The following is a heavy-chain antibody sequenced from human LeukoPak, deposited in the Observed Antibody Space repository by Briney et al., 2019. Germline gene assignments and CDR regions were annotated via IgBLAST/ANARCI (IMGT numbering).Heavy chain of an antibody. CDR3: ARDQGIYNHRIIDS. CDR1: GYTFSSYG. Sequence: ASLKVSCKASGYTFSSYGISWVRQAPGQGLEWMGWISAYNGNTNFAQEFQGRVTMTTDTSTSTASMELRSPRSDDTAVYYCARDQGIYNHRIIDSWGQGTLVTVSS. J-gene: IGHJ4*02. V-gene: IGHV1-18*01. CDR2: ISAYNGNT. D-gene: IGHD5-12*01.